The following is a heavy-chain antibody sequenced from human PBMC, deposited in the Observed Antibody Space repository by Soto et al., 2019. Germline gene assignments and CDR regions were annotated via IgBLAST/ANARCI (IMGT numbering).Heavy chain of an antibody. CDR2: MNPNSGTT. D-gene: IGHD1-26*01. CDR1: GYTFTSYD. CDR3: AREISGSYRFDY. Sequence: QVQLVQSGAEVKKPGASVKVSCKASGYTFTSYDINWVRQATGQGLEWMGWMNPNSGTTGYAQKFQGRVTMTRNTSITTAYMELSCLRSEDTAVYYCAREISGSYRFDYWGQGTLVTVSS. V-gene: IGHV1-8*01. J-gene: IGHJ4*02.